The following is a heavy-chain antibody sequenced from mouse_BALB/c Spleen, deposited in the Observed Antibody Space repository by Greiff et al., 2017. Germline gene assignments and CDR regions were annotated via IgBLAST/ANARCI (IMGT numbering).Heavy chain of an antibody. Sequence: QVQLQQPGAELVRPGASVKLSCKASGYTFTSYWINWVKQRPGQGLEWIGNIYPSDSYTNYNQKFKDKVTLTVDKSSSKAYMQLSSPTSEDSAVYYCTRRGPLLRTGDAMDYWGQGTSVTVSS. D-gene: IGHD1-2*01. CDR3: TRRGPLLRTGDAMDY. J-gene: IGHJ4*01. CDR1: GYTFTSYW. V-gene: IGHV1-69*02. CDR2: IYPSDSYT.